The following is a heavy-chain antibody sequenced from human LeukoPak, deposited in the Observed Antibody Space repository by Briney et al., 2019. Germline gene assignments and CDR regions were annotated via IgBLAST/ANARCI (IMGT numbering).Heavy chain of an antibody. CDR1: RLTFSNYV. CDR2: IKQDGSER. J-gene: IGHJ4*02. V-gene: IGHV3-7*03. CDR3: ASDGGDSSGYYPFDY. Sequence: GGSLRLSCAASRLTFSNYVMGWVRQAPGKGLEWVANIKQDGSERYYVDSVKGRFTISRDNAKNSLYLQMNSLRAEDTAFYYCASDGGDSSGYYPFDYWGQGTLVAVSS. D-gene: IGHD3-22*01.